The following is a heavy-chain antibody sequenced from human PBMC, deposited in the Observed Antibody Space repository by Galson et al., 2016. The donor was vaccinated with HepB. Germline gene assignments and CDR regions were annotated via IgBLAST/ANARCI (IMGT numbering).Heavy chain of an antibody. CDR1: GGSISSSNW. V-gene: IGHV4-4*02. CDR3: TRGASRGGTAIGSRIHYFGIDV. CDR2: VYHSGNT. J-gene: IGHJ6*02. Sequence: TLSLTCGVSGGSISSSNWWTWVRQTPGKGLEWIGEVYHSGNTNYNPSLKSRVTVAVDKSKNQFSLRLTSVTAADTAVYYCTRGASRGGTAIGSRIHYFGIDVWGQGTTVIVSS. D-gene: IGHD3-10*01.